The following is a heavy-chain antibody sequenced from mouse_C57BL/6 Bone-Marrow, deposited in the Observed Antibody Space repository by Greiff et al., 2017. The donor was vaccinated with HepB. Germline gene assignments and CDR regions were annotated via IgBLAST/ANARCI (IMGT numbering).Heavy chain of an antibody. V-gene: IGHV14-3*01. J-gene: IGHJ4*01. Sequence: VQLQQSVAELVRPGASVKLSCTASGFNIKNTYMHWVKQRPEQGLEWIGRIDPANGNTKYAPKFQGKATITADTSSNTAYLQLSSLTSEDTSIYYCARPTDYSGSSSAMDYWGQGTSVTVSS. CDR2: IDPANGNT. D-gene: IGHD1-1*01. CDR3: ARPTDYSGSSSAMDY. CDR1: GFNIKNTY.